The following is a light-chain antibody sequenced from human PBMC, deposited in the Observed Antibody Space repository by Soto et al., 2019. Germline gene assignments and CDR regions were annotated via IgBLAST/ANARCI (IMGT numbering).Light chain of an antibody. V-gene: IGKV3-20*01. CDR1: ESIPSSF. CDR2: DAS. CDR3: QQYGTSPPWT. Sequence: DIVLTQSPGTLSFSPGERATLSCRASESIPSSFLAWYQQRPGQGPRLLIYDASSRAAGIPDRFSGSGSGSQFTLTIRSPEPEDCAVFYCQQYGTSPPWTFGQGTKVELK. J-gene: IGKJ1*01.